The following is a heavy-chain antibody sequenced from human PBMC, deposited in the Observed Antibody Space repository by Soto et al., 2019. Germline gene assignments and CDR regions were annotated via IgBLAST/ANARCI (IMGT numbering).Heavy chain of an antibody. J-gene: IGHJ4*02. Sequence: SLTCTVSGGSISSYYWSWVRQPPGKGLEWIGYIYYSGSTNYNPSLKSRVTISVDTSKNQFSLKLSSVTAADTAVYYCARVTATSYDYWGQGTLVTVSS. CDR3: ARVTATSYDY. D-gene: IGHD4-17*01. CDR2: IYYSGST. CDR1: GGSISSYY. V-gene: IGHV4-59*01.